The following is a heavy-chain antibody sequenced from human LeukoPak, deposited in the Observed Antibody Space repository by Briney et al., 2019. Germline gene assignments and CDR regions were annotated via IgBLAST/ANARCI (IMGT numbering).Heavy chain of an antibody. Sequence: GGCLRLSCVTSGFTITTAWMSWVRQARGKGREWLGHIKTEAVGATRDYAAPVKGRFAISRDHSNNMVFLQTNSLKTEDRGICYCISHFPYFYGFDVWGKGTTVTVTS. D-gene: IGHD2/OR15-2a*01. CDR2: IKTEAVGATR. CDR1: GFTITTAW. CDR3: ISHFPYFYGFDV. V-gene: IGHV3-15*01. J-gene: IGHJ6*04.